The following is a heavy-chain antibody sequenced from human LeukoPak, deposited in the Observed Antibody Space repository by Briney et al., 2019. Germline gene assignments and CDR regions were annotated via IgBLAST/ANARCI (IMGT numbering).Heavy chain of an antibody. J-gene: IGHJ6*03. CDR1: GYTFSTYY. D-gene: IGHD3-10*01. Sequence: ASVKVSCKTSGYTFSTYYIHWVRQARGQGLEWMGILNPSNGRTSYAQKLQGRVTMTRDMSTTTVYMELSSLRSEDTAVYYCARGPSITMVRGGQWYYYMDVWGKGTTVTISS. CDR3: ARGPSITMVRGGQWYYYMDV. CDR2: LNPSNGRT. V-gene: IGHV1-46*01.